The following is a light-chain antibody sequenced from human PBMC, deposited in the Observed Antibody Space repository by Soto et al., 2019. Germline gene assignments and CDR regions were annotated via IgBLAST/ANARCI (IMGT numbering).Light chain of an antibody. CDR2: EAN. CDR1: SSDVGGYSY. V-gene: IGLV2-8*01. Sequence: QSVLTQPPSASGSPGQSVAISCTGTSSDVGGYSYVSWYQQHPGKAPKLMIYEANKRPSGVPDRFSGSKSGNTASLTVSGLQTEDEADYYCCLYVGATTYVFGPGTKVNVL. J-gene: IGLJ1*01. CDR3: CLYVGATTYV.